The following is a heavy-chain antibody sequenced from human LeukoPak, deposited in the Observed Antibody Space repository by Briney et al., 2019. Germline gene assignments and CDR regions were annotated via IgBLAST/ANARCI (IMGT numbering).Heavy chain of an antibody. Sequence: ASVRVSCKASGYTFTINGISWVRQAPGRGLEWMGWISANSGDTIYAEKFHGRVTLTRDTSTGTAYMELNSLTYDDTAVYYCARDRWYAFDYWGQGTLVTVSS. V-gene: IGHV1-18*01. J-gene: IGHJ4*02. CDR3: ARDRWYAFDY. CDR1: GYTFTING. CDR2: ISANSGDT. D-gene: IGHD6-13*01.